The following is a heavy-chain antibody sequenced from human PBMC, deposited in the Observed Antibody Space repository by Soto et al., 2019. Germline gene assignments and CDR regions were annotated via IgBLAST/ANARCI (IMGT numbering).Heavy chain of an antibody. CDR1: GYSFGLYY. Sequence: QIQLMQSGAEVRKPGSSVRASCKVTGYSFGLYYINSIRQAPGEGREWLGWISPNSGATSYAKKYEGRVTMTRDTSITTVFMELTSLTSHDTAVYFCARGGSWYDFWGQGTPVTVS. CDR2: ISPNSGAT. D-gene: IGHD6-13*01. CDR3: ARGGSWYDF. V-gene: IGHV1-2*02. J-gene: IGHJ4*02.